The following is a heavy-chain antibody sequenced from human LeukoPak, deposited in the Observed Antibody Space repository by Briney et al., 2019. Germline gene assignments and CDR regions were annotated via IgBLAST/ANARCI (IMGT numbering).Heavy chain of an antibody. Sequence: GGSLRLSCAASGFTFSNYWMHWVRQAPGEGLVWVSRISIDVSFTTYADSVKGRFTISRDNAKNSLYLQMNSLRAEDTAVYYCARDGQMYCYDSSGYAYWGQGTLVTVSS. D-gene: IGHD3-22*01. V-gene: IGHV3-74*01. CDR2: ISIDVSFT. J-gene: IGHJ4*02. CDR1: GFTFSNYW. CDR3: ARDGQMYCYDSSGYAY.